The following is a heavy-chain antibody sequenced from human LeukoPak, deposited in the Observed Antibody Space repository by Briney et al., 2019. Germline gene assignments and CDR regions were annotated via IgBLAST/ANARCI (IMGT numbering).Heavy chain of an antibody. CDR1: GGSISSGGYY. V-gene: IGHV4-31*03. CDR2: IYSSGST. Sequence: SQTLSLTCTVSGGSISSGGYYWSWIRQHPGKGLEWIGYIYSSGSTNYNPSLKSRVTISLDTSKNQFSLNLSSVTAADTAVYYCARGPHFDYWGQGTLVAVSS. CDR3: ARGPHFDY. J-gene: IGHJ4*02.